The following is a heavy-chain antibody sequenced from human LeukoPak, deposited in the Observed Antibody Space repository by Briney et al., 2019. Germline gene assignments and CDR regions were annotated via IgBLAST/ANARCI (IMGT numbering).Heavy chain of an antibody. J-gene: IGHJ4*02. V-gene: IGHV1-69*01. D-gene: IGHD6-19*01. CDR3: ATVVSHSSDWYGPFDC. Sequence: GSSVKVSCKASGGTFSSYAISWVRQAPGQGLEWMGGIIPIFGTANYAQKFQGRVTITADESTSTAYMELSSLRSEDTAVYYCATVVSHSSDWYGPFDCWGQGTLVTVSS. CDR1: GGTFSSYA. CDR2: IIPIFGTA.